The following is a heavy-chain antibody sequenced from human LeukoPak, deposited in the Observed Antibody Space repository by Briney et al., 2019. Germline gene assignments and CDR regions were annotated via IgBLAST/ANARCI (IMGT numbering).Heavy chain of an antibody. CDR3: AKGRIGYYTVRAAFDI. J-gene: IGHJ3*02. D-gene: IGHD3-22*01. CDR1: GFTFSSYA. CDR2: ISGSGGST. Sequence: GGSLRLSCAASGFTFSSYAMSWVRQAPGKGLEWVSAISGSGGSTYYADSVKGRFTISRDNSKNTLYLQMNSLRAEDTAVYYCAKGRIGYYTVRAAFDIWGQGTMVTVSS. V-gene: IGHV3-23*01.